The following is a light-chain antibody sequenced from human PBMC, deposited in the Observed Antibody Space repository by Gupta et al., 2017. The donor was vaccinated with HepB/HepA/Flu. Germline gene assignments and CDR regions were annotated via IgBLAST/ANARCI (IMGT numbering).Light chain of an antibody. CDR2: DVT. Sequence: QSALTQPASVSGSPGQSITISCTATNSDVGAYNYVPWYQQHPGKVPKLMIYDVTYRPSGVSSRFSGSKSGNTASLTISGLQAEDEGDYFCKSYAGSNIWVFGGVTKLTVL. V-gene: IGLV2-14*01. CDR3: KSYAGSNIWV. J-gene: IGLJ3*02. CDR1: NSDVGAYNY.